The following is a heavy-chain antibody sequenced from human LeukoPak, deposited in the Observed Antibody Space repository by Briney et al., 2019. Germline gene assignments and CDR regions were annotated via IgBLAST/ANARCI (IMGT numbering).Heavy chain of an antibody. CDR2: IYPGDSDT. CDR3: VRRDITSRYVVWFDP. J-gene: IGHJ5*02. D-gene: IGHD2-2*01. CDR1: GYIFTSYW. Sequence: GESLKISCKGSGYIFTSYWISWVRQMPGIGLELMGIIYPGDSDTRYSPSFQGQVTISVDKSINTAYLQWSSLKASDTAIYYCVRRDITSRYVVWFDPLGQGTPVTVSS. V-gene: IGHV5-51*01.